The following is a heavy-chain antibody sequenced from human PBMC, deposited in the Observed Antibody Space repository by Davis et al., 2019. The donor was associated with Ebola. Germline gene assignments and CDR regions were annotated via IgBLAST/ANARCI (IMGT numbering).Heavy chain of an antibody. V-gene: IGHV3-33*01. CDR2: IWYDGSNK. CDR1: AFTFSSYC. D-gene: IGHD1-1*01. Sequence: SLRLSCPASAFTFSSYCMHWVRQAPGKGLEWVAVIWYDGSNKYYADSVKGRFTISRDNSKNTLYLQMNSLRAEDTAVYYCARAPGYGIFDYWGQGTLVTVSS. J-gene: IGHJ4*02. CDR3: ARAPGYGIFDY.